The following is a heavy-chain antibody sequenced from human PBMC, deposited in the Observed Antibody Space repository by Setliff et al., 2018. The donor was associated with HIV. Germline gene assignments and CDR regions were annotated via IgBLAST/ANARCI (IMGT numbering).Heavy chain of an antibody. V-gene: IGHV3-7*01. CDR1: GFRFRSYW. CDR2: VKQDGTTT. J-gene: IGHJ4*02. CDR3: AAQGVL. Sequence: HPGGSLRLSCAASGFRFRSYWMSWVRQAPGKGLESVANVKQDGTTTYYADSVKGRFTISRDNAKNSVLLQMNSLRVEDTAVYFCAAQGVLWGQGTLVTVSS.